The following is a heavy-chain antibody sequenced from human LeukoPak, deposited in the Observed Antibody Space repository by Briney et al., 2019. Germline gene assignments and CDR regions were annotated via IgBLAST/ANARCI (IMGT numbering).Heavy chain of an antibody. Sequence: GGSLRLSCAASGFTFSSYWMSWVRQAPGKGLEWVANIKQDGSEKYYVDSVKGRFTISRDNAKNSLYLQMNSLRAEDTAVYYCARDRITIFGVVSHAFDIWGQGTMVTVSS. V-gene: IGHV3-7*01. CDR1: GFTFSSYW. D-gene: IGHD3-3*01. J-gene: IGHJ3*02. CDR2: IKQDGSEK. CDR3: ARDRITIFGVVSHAFDI.